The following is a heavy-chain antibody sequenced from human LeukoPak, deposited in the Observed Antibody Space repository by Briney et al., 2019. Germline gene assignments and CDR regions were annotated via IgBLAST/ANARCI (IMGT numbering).Heavy chain of an antibody. V-gene: IGHV4-4*07. CDR3: ARGRDGFMSDFDS. J-gene: IGHJ4*02. Sequence: SETLSLTCTVSGGSIGSYYWNWIRQPAGKGLEWIGRIYTTGSTYYNPSLKSRVTMSVDTSKNQFSLKLRSLTAADTAVYYCARGRDGFMSDFDSWGQGTLVTVSS. CDR2: IYTTGST. CDR1: GGSIGSYY. D-gene: IGHD3-10*02.